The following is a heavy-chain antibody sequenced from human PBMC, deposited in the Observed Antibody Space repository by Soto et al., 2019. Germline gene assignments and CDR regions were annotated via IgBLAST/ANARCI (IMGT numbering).Heavy chain of an antibody. V-gene: IGHV5-51*01. CDR3: ARQARHTASNAFDI. CDR2: IYPGDSDT. Sequence: GESLKISCKGSGYSFTSYWIGWVRQMPGKGLEGMGIIYPGDSDTRYSPSFQGQVTISADKDISTAYLQWSSLKASDTAMYYCARQARHTASNAFDIWGQGTMVTVSS. CDR1: GYSFTSYW. J-gene: IGHJ3*02. D-gene: IGHD4-17*01.